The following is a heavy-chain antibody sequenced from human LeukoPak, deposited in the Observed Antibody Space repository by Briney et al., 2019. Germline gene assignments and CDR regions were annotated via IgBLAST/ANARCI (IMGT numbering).Heavy chain of an antibody. J-gene: IGHJ4*02. V-gene: IGHV3-30*18. CDR1: GFTFSTYS. CDR2: ISDDGSRQ. Sequence: GGSLRLSCAASGFTFSTYSMNWVRQAPGKGLEWVAFISDDGSRQHYADSVKGRFTISRDNSKNTLYLQMNSLRAEDTAVYYCAKGYHGSGTYYSFDYWGQGTLVTVSS. D-gene: IGHD3-10*01. CDR3: AKGYHGSGTYYSFDY.